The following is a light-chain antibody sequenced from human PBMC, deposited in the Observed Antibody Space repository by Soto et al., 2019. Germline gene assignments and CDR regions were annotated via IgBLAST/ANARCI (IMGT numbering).Light chain of an antibody. CDR2: DAS. Sequence: DIQMTQSPSTLSASVGGRVTITCRASQNINMWLAWYQQKPGKAPKLLIYDASSLQSGVPSRFVGSGSWTDFALTITSLLPDDCATYYCQHYSLYSPWTFGQGTKVEI. CDR3: QHYSLYSPWT. CDR1: QNINMW. J-gene: IGKJ1*01. V-gene: IGKV1-5*01.